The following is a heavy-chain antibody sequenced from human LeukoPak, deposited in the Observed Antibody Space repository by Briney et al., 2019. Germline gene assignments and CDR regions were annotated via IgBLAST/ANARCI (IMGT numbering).Heavy chain of an antibody. CDR2: INWNGGST. V-gene: IGHV3-20*04. J-gene: IGHJ4*02. CDR1: GFTFDDYG. CDR3: ARAWLGSTGGDY. Sequence: GGSLRLSCAASGFTFDDYGTSWVRQAPGKGLEWVSGINWNGGSTGYADSVKGRFTISRDNAKNSLYLQMNSLRAEDTALYYCARAWLGSTGGDYWGQGTLVTVSS. D-gene: IGHD6-19*01.